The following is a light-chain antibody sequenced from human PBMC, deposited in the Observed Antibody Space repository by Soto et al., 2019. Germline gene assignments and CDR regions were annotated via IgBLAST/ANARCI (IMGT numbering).Light chain of an antibody. CDR1: QSVSRSS. CDR2: GAS. V-gene: IGKV3-20*01. Sequence: EILLTQSPGTLSLSPGERATLSCRASQSVSRSSLAWYQQKPGQAPRLLIYGASSRATGIPDRFSGSGSGTDFTLTISRLEPEDFAMYYCQQYGSAPWTLGQGTKVEIK. CDR3: QQYGSAPWT. J-gene: IGKJ1*01.